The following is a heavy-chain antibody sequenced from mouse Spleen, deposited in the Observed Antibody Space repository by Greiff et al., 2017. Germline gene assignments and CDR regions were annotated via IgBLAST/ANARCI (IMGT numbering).Heavy chain of an antibody. CDR1: GFNIKDYY. V-gene: IGHV14-1*01. CDR3: ARRKDGNYLFDY. Sequence: VQLQQSGAELVRPGASVKLSCTASGFNIKDYYMHWVKQRPEQGLEWIGRIDPEDGDTEYAPKFQGKATMTADTSSNTAYLQLSSLRSEDTALYYCARRKDGNYLFDYWGQGTTLTVSS. CDR2: IDPEDGDT. D-gene: IGHD2-1*01. J-gene: IGHJ2*01.